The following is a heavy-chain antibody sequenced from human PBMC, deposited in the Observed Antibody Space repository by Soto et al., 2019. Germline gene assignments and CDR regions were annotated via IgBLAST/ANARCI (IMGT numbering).Heavy chain of an antibody. V-gene: IGHV3-21*01. CDR2: ISSSSSYI. CDR3: ARDSVLRYFDWLFIFDY. CDR1: GFTFSSYS. J-gene: IGHJ4*02. Sequence: GGSLRLSCAATGFTFSSYSMNWVRQAPGKGLEWVSSISSSSSYIYYADSVKGRFTISRDNAKNSLYLQMNSLRAEDTAVYYCARDSVLRYFDWLFIFDYWGQGTLVTVSS. D-gene: IGHD3-9*01.